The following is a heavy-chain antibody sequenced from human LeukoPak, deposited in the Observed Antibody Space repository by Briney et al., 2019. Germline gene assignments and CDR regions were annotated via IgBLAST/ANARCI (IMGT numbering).Heavy chain of an antibody. V-gene: IGHV1-18*01. CDR3: ARTKTITMVRGPSRGDPDY. CDR2: ISANNGNR. J-gene: IGHJ4*02. D-gene: IGHD3-10*01. Sequence: ASVKVSCKASGYTFTNYGISWVRQAPGQGLEWMGWISANNGNRNYALKLQDRVSMTTDTSTSTAYMELRSLRSDDTAVYYCARTKTITMVRGPSRGDPDYWGQGTLVTVSS. CDR1: GYTFTNYG.